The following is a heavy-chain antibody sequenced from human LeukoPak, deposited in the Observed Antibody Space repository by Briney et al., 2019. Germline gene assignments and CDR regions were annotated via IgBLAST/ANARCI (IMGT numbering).Heavy chain of an antibody. J-gene: IGHJ4*02. CDR1: GGSFSGSY. CDR2: IYHSGST. CDR3: ARPRSGSYDY. V-gene: IGHV4-34*01. D-gene: IGHD1-26*01. Sequence: SETLSLTCAVYGGSFSGSYWSWIRQPPGKRLEWIGEIYHSGSTNYNPSLKSRVTISVDTSKNQFSLKLSSVTAADTAVYYCARPRSGSYDYWGQGTLVTVSS.